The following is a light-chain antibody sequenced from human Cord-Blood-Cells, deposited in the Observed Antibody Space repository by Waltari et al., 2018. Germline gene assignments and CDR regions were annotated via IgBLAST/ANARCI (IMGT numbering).Light chain of an antibody. CDR1: SSAVGGYNY. Sequence: QSALTQPRSVSGSPGQSVTISCTGTSSAVGGYNYVSWYQQHPGKAPKLMFYDVSKRPSGVPDRFSGSKSGNTASLTISGLQAEDEADYYCCSYAGSYTFVFGGGTKLTVL. CDR3: CSYAGSYTFV. V-gene: IGLV2-11*01. J-gene: IGLJ3*02. CDR2: DVS.